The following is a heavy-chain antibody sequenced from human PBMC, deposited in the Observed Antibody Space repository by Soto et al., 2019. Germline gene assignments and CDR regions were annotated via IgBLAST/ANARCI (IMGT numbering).Heavy chain of an antibody. D-gene: IGHD3-10*01. CDR2: ITESGDRT. Sequence: GGSLRLSCTASEFTFPMSWLRQAPGPGLEWVTTITESGDRTHYADSVKGQVTISADKSISHVYLQWSSLKASDTAMYYCARNRLRQYYYGMDVWGQGTTVTVSS. J-gene: IGHJ6*02. CDR3: ARNRLRQYYYGMDV. V-gene: IGHV3-23*01. CDR1: EFTFP.